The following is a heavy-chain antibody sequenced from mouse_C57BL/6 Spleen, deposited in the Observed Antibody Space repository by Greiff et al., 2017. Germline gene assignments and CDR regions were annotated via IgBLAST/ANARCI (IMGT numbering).Heavy chain of an antibody. CDR1: GFTFSDYG. J-gene: IGHJ4*01. CDR2: ISSGSSTI. Sequence: EVQVVESGGGLVKPGGSLKLSCAASGFTFSDYGMHWVRQAPEKGLEWVAYISSGSSTIYYADTVKGRFTISRDNAKNTLFLQMTSLRSEDTAMYYCARAIYYDYDAYAMDYWGQGASVTVSS. V-gene: IGHV5-17*01. CDR3: ARAIYYDYDAYAMDY. D-gene: IGHD2-4*01.